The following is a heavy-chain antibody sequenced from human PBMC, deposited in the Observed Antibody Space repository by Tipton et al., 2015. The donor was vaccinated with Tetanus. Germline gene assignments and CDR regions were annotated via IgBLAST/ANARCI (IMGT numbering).Heavy chain of an antibody. CDR2: IFDTGST. D-gene: IGHD6-13*01. J-gene: IGHJ4*02. V-gene: IGHV4-59*01. CDR1: GGSISSFY. CDR3: ARGWGSSWYYFDN. Sequence: TLSLTCTVSGGSISSFYWYWIRQPPGKGLEWIGYIFDTGSTNYNPSLKSRVTMSVDTSKNQFSLHLTSVTVADTAVYYCARGWGSSWYYFDNWGQGTLVTVSS.